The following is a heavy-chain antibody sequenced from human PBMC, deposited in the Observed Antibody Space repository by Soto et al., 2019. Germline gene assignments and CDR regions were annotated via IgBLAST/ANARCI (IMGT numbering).Heavy chain of an antibody. J-gene: IGHJ5*02. D-gene: IGHD6-13*01. CDR2: IIRNSAYI. CDR1: GFTFRSFT. V-gene: IGHV3-21*02. Sequence: EVQLVESGGGLVKPGGSLRLSCAASGFTFRSFTMNWVRQAPGKGLEWVSTIIRNSAYIYYTDALRGRFPISRDNAKNSLHLQMNSLRAEDTAVYYCTRDASRDSSARGWFDPWGPGTLVTVSS. CDR3: TRDASRDSSARGWFDP.